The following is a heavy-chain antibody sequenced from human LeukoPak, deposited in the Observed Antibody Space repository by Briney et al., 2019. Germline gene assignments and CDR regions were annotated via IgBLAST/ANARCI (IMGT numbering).Heavy chain of an antibody. Sequence: ASVKVSCKASGYTFTGYYMHWVRQAPGQGLELMGWINPNSGGTNYAQKFQGRVTMTRDTSISTAYMELSRLRSDDTAVYYCAREPPYCSSTSCYRGGFDYWGQGTLVTVSS. J-gene: IGHJ4*02. V-gene: IGHV1-2*02. CDR1: GYTFTGYY. CDR3: AREPPYCSSTSCYRGGFDY. D-gene: IGHD2-2*02. CDR2: INPNSGGT.